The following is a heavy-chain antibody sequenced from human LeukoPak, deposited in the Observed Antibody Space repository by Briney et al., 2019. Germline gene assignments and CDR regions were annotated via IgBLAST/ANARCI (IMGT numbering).Heavy chain of an antibody. J-gene: IGHJ4*02. V-gene: IGHV3-15*01. CDR1: GLSVSDAW. CDR2: IKSKSAGGTT. CDR3: TGPPD. Sequence: PGGSLRLSCAASGLSVSDAWMSWVRQAPGKGLEWVGRIKSKSAGGTTDYVASVKGRFTISRDDSKNTLYLQMNSLKTEDTAVYYCTGPPDWGQGTLVTVSS.